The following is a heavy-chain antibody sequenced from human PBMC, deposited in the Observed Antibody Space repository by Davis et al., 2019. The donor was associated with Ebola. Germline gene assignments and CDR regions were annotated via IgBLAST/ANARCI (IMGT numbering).Heavy chain of an antibody. CDR3: ARGYDYIWGSSIDP. J-gene: IGHJ5*02. V-gene: IGHV3-48*03. D-gene: IGHD3-16*01. CDR2: ISGASETI. CDR1: GFTFNNYE. Sequence: GSLRLSCAASGFTFNNYEMNWVRQAPGKGLEWISYISGASETIYYADSVKGRFTISRDNAKNSLYLQMNSLRAEDTAVYYCARGYDYIWGSSIDPWGQGTLVTVSS.